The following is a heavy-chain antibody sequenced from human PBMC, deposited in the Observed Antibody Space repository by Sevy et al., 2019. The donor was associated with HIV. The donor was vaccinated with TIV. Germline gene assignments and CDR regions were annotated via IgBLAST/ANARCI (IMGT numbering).Heavy chain of an antibody. CDR2: ISSSSSYI. V-gene: IGHV3-21*01. CDR3: ARDTYYDFWSGPHYYYYGMDG. Sequence: GGSLRLSCAASGFTFSSYSMNWVRQAPGKGLEWVSSISSSSSYIYDADSVKGRFTISRDNAKNSLYLQMNSLRAEDTAVYYCARDTYYDFWSGPHYYYYGMDGWGQWTTVTVSS. CDR1: GFTFSSYS. D-gene: IGHD3-3*01. J-gene: IGHJ6*02.